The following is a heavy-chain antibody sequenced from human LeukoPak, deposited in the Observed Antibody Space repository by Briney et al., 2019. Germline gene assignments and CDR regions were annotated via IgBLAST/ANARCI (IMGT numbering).Heavy chain of an antibody. CDR3: AKDRGTTVVIDY. Sequence: PGGSLRLSCAASGFSFNSYGMHWVRQAPGKGLEWVAVISHDGSNKYYTDSVEGRFTISRDNSKNTLFLQMNSLRGEGTAVYYCAKDRGTTVVIDYWGQGTLVTVSS. CDR1: GFSFNSYG. D-gene: IGHD4-23*01. CDR2: ISHDGSNK. J-gene: IGHJ4*02. V-gene: IGHV3-30*18.